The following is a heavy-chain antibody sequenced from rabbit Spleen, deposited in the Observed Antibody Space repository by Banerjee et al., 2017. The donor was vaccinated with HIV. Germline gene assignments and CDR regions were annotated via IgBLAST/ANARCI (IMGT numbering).Heavy chain of an antibody. J-gene: IGHJ4*01. CDR1: GFSFSSNDY. V-gene: IGHV1S45*01. CDR2: IYTGNGKN. CDR3: ARDAGSYDYIDGYFNL. Sequence: QEQLEESGGDLVKPGASLTLTCTASGFSFSSNDYMCWVRQAPGKGLEWIGCIYTGNGKNYYASWAKGRFTISKTSSTTVTLQMTSLTAADTATYFCARDAGSYDYIDGYFNLWGQGTLVTVS. D-gene: IGHD8-1*01.